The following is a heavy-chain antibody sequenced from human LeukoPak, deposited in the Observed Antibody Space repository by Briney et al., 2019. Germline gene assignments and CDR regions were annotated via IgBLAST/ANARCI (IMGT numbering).Heavy chain of an antibody. CDR1: GFTLSSYG. Sequence: GGSLRLSCAASGFTLSSYGMSWVRQAPGKGLEWVSAISGSGGSTYYADSVKGRFTISRDNSKNTLYLQMNSLRAEDTAVYYCASLGEGATTYWGQGTLVTVSS. J-gene: IGHJ4*02. CDR2: ISGSGGST. V-gene: IGHV3-23*01. D-gene: IGHD1-26*01. CDR3: ASLGEGATTY.